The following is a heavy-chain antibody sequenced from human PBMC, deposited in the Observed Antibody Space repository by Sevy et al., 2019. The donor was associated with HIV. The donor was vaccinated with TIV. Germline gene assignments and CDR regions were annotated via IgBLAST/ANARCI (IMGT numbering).Heavy chain of an antibody. J-gene: IGHJ4*02. V-gene: IGHV3-23*01. Sequence: GGSLRLSCAASGFTFSKYSMSWVRQPPGKGLEWVSTLSFGCGEINYADSVKGRFTISRDNSKSSVYLQMRPEDTAVYYCAREGCTKPHDYWGQGTLVTVSS. D-gene: IGHD2-8*01. CDR1: GFTFSKYS. CDR3: AREGCTKPHDY. CDR2: LSFGCGEI.